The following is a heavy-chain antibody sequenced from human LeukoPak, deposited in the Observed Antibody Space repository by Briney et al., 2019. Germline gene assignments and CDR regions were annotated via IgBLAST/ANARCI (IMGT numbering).Heavy chain of an antibody. CDR3: AREYCSSTSCYGYFQH. D-gene: IGHD2-2*01. V-gene: IGHV3-48*04. Sequence: GGSLRLSCAVSGFTFSSYSMNWVRQAPGKGLEWVSYISSSSSTIYYADSVKGRFTISRDNAKNSLYLQMNSLRAEDTAVYYCAREYCSSTSCYGYFQHWGQGTLVTVSS. CDR1: GFTFSSYS. CDR2: ISSSSSTI. J-gene: IGHJ1*01.